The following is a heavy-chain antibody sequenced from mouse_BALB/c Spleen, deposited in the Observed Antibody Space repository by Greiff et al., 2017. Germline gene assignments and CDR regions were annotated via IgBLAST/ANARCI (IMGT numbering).Heavy chain of an antibody. Sequence: DVKLVESGGGLVKPGGSLKLSCAASGFTFSSYTMSWVRQTPEKRLEWVATISSGGSYTYYPDSVKGRFTISRDNAKNTLYLQMSSLKSEDTAMYYCTEENDGYYVNWGQGTTLTVSS. CDR2: ISSGGSYT. V-gene: IGHV5-6-4*01. D-gene: IGHD2-3*01. CDR1: GFTFSSYT. CDR3: TEENDGYYVN. J-gene: IGHJ2*01.